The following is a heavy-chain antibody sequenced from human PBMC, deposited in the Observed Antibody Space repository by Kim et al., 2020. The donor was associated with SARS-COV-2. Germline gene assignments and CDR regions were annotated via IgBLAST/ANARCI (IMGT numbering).Heavy chain of an antibody. CDR1: GFTFSDYY. Sequence: GGSLRLSCAASGFTFSDYYMSWIRQAPGKGLEWVSYISSSGSTIYYADSVKGRFTISRDNAKNSLYLQMNSLRAEDTAVYYCARDLRPDGPAANYYYYYGMDVWGQGTTVTVSS. J-gene: IGHJ6*02. CDR3: ARDLRPDGPAANYYYYYGMDV. CDR2: ISSSGSTI. D-gene: IGHD2-2*01. V-gene: IGHV3-11*01.